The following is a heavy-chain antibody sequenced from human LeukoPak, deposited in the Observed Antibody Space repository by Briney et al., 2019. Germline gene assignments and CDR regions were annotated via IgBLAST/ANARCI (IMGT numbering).Heavy chain of an antibody. CDR2: ISSSSSYI. D-gene: IGHD6-19*01. Sequence: KXGGSLRLSCAASGFTFSSYSMNWVRQAPGKGLEWVSSISSSSSYIYYADSVKGGFTISRDNAKNSLYLQMNSLRAEDTAVYYCARDVAVAGSPPNYWGQGTLVTVSS. CDR1: GFTFSSYS. V-gene: IGHV3-21*01. CDR3: ARDVAVAGSPPNY. J-gene: IGHJ4*02.